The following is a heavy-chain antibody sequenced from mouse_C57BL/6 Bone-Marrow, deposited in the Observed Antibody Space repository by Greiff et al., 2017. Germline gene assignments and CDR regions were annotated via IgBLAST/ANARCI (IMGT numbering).Heavy chain of an antibody. CDR2: ISDGGSYT. V-gene: IGHV5-4*01. CDR1: GFTFSSYA. J-gene: IGHJ3*01. CDR3: ARYRVIRYPFAY. D-gene: IGHD1-1*01. Sequence: EVQVVESGGGLVKPGGSLKLSCAASGFTFSSYAMSWVRQTPEKRLEWVATISDGGSYTYYPDNVKGRFTISRDKAKNKLYLQMSDLKSEDTAVYYCARYRVIRYPFAYWGQGTLVTVSA.